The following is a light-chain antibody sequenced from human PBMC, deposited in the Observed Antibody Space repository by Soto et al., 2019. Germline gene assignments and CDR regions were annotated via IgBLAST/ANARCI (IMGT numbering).Light chain of an antibody. CDR3: QQYNDWPRT. V-gene: IGKV3-15*01. Sequence: EILMTQSPATLSVSPGERVTLSCRASQSINSNVAWYQRTPGQAPRLLISGATARATGVAPRFSGSGSGTEFTLTISSLESEDSAIYYCQQYNDWPRTFGQGTKVEIK. CDR1: QSINSN. CDR2: GAT. J-gene: IGKJ1*01.